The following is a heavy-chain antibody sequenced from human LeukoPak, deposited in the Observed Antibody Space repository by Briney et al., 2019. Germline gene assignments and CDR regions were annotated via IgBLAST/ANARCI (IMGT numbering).Heavy chain of an antibody. CDR1: GFTFSSYC. CDR3: ARETLIGVLTSPRFDD. Sequence: GGSLRLSCAASGFTFSSYCMSWVRQAPGKGLEWVASISASGSDKYYADSVKGRFTISRDNAKNSLYLQMNSLRAEDTADYYCARETLIGVLTSPRFDDWGQGTLVTVSS. CDR2: ISASGSDK. D-gene: IGHD2-21*02. V-gene: IGHV3-21*01. J-gene: IGHJ4*02.